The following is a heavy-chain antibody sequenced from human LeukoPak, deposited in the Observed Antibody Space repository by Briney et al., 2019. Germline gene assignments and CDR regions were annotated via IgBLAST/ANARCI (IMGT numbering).Heavy chain of an antibody. CDR1: GGSISSSSYY. CDR3: ARQGYCSSTSCYLWFDP. CDR2: IYYSGSI. J-gene: IGHJ5*02. D-gene: IGHD2-2*01. V-gene: IGHV4-39*01. Sequence: SETLSLTCTVSGGSISSSSYYWGWIRQPPGKGLEWIGSIYYSGSIYYNPSLKSRVTISVDTSKNQFSLKLSSVAAADTAVYYCARQGYCSSTSCYLWFDPWGQGTLVTVSS.